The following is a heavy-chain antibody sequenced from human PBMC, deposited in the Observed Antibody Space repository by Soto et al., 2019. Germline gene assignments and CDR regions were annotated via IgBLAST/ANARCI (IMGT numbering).Heavy chain of an antibody. Sequence: EELLVESGGGLVKRGGSLRLSCAASGLNFNIAWLSWVRQAPGKGLEWVGRIKNNADGGTTDTAAPVKDRFTISRDDSKSTLYLQMNSLQTEDTAIYYCTSMNDRDAFDIWGQGTMVTVS. CDR1: GLNFNIAW. CDR3: TSMNDRDAFDI. D-gene: IGHD1-1*01. J-gene: IGHJ3*02. V-gene: IGHV3-15*01. CDR2: IKNNADGGTT.